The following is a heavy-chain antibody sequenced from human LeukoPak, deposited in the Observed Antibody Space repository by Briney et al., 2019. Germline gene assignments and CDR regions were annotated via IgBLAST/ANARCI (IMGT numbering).Heavy chain of an antibody. CDR1: GGSISSHY. CDR3: ARRADRYYYYMDV. V-gene: IGHV4-59*11. CDR2: IYYSGST. J-gene: IGHJ6*03. Sequence: SETLSLTCTVSGGSISSHYWSWIRQPPGKGLEWIGYIYYSGSTNYNPSLKSRVTISVDTSKNQFSLKLSSVTAADTAVYYCARRADRYYYYMDVWGKGTMVTVFS.